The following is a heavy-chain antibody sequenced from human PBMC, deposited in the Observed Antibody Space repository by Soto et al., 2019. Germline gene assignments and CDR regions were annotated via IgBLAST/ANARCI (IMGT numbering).Heavy chain of an antibody. D-gene: IGHD1-7*01. V-gene: IGHV3-23*01. J-gene: IGHJ3*02. CDR2: ISYSADKT. CDR3: ARRAKTATTNWGAFDI. CDR1: GFIFSTYV. Sequence: EVQLLESGGGLVQPGGSLRLSCAASGFIFSTYVMNWVRQAPGKGLEWVSTISYSADKTFYADSVKGRFTISRDNSRDTLFLQMNSLRADDAALYYCARRAKTATTNWGAFDIWGQGTMVTVSS.